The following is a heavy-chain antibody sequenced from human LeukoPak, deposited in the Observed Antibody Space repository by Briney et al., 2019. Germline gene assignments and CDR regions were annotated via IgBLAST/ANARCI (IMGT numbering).Heavy chain of an antibody. D-gene: IGHD2-15*01. CDR1: EFTFISHQ. Sequence: GGSLRLSCAASEFTFISHQMSWVRQAPGKGLEWVAKITQDGSEKYYMDSVKGRFIISRDNGKNSLYLQMNSLRVEDTAVYYCARDWRQDNAFDLWGQGTMVTVSS. J-gene: IGHJ3*01. CDR2: ITQDGSEK. V-gene: IGHV3-7*01. CDR3: ARDWRQDNAFDL.